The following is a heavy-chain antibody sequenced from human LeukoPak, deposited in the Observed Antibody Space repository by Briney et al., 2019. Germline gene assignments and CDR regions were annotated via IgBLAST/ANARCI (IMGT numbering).Heavy chain of an antibody. D-gene: IGHD3-9*01. CDR1: GFSLSTSGVG. CDR2: IYWDDDK. J-gene: IGHJ4*02. CDR3: AHSGYDILTGYSDFDY. Sequence: SGPTLVNPTQTLTLTCTFSGFSLSTSGVGAGWIRQPPGKALEWLALIYWDDDKRYSPSLKSRLTITKDTSKNQVVLTMTNMDPVDTATYYCAHSGYDILTGYSDFDYWGQGTLVTVSS. V-gene: IGHV2-5*02.